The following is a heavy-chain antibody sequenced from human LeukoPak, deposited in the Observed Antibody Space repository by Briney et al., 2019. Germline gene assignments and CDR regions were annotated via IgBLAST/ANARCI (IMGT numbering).Heavy chain of an antibody. D-gene: IGHD5-12*01. V-gene: IGHV3-30*03. CDR2: MSYDATKQ. CDR1: GFTFSSYD. CDR3: ARNRFSGYDYFDY. J-gene: IGHJ4*02. Sequence: GRSLGLSCVASGFTFSSYDMHWVRQAPGKGLEWVAFMSYDATKQYYVDSVKGRFTISRDNSKNTLYLQMSSLRREDTAVYYCARNRFSGYDYFDYWGQGILVTVSS.